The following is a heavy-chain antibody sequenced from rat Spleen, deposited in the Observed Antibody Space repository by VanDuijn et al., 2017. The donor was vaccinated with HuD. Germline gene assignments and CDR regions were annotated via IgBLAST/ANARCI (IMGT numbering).Heavy chain of an antibody. CDR1: GFTFSDYN. J-gene: IGHJ2*01. Sequence: EVQLVESDGGLVQPGRSLKLSCAASGFTFSDYNMAWVRQAPKKGLEWVASISYDGSSTYYRDSVKGRFTISRDNAKSTLYLQMDSLRSEDTATYYCTTDYFDYWGQGVMVTVSS. V-gene: IGHV5-20*01. CDR2: ISYDGSST. CDR3: TTDYFDY.